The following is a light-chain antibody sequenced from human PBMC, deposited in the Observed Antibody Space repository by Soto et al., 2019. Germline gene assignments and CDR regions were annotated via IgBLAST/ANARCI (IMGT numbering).Light chain of an antibody. CDR2: LGS. CDR3: MQALQTPPYT. V-gene: IGKV2-28*01. CDR1: QRLLLSNGNNY. J-gene: IGKJ2*01. Sequence: DIVMTQSPLSLPVTPGEPASISCRSSQRLLLSNGNNYLEWYLQKPGQSPQLLIYLGSTRASGVPDRFSGSGSGTDFTLRITRVEAEDVGVYYCMQALQTPPYTFGQGTKLEIK.